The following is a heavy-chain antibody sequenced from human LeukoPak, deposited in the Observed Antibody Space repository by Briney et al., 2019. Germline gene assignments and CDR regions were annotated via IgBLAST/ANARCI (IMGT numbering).Heavy chain of an antibody. CDR1: GYSFTSYW. J-gene: IGHJ5*02. V-gene: IGHV5-51*01. Sequence: GESLKISCQGFGYSFTSYWIGWVRQMPGKGMEWMGVIYPGDSRIRYNPSFQGQVTISVDKSISTAYLQWVSLRASDSAMYYCACRDLTSTWSFPWGQGPLVRVPS. D-gene: IGHD6-13*01. CDR2: IYPGDSRI. CDR3: ACRDLTSTWSFP.